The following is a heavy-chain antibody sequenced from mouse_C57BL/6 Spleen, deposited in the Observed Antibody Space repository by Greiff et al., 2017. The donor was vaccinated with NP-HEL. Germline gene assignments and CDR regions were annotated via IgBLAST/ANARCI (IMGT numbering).Heavy chain of an antibody. CDR1: GYSFTGYY. CDR2: INPSTGGT. D-gene: IGHD1-1*01. Sequence: EVQLQQSGPELVKPGASVKISCKASGYSFTGYYMNWVKQSPEKSLEWIGEINPSTGGTTYNQKFKAKATLTVDKSSSTAYMQLKSLTSEDSAVYYCAIITTGSSWDFDYWGQGTTLTVSS. V-gene: IGHV1-42*01. CDR3: AIITTGSSWDFDY. J-gene: IGHJ2*01.